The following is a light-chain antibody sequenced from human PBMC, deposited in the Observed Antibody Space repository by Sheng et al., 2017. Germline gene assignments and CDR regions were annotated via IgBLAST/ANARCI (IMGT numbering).Light chain of an antibody. Sequence: EVVLTQSPATLSVSPGERATLSCRASQSVGDFLAWFQQKPGQAPRLLISRASTRATATPARFSGSGSETDFTLTISSLEPEDFAVYFCQQYGGSPLVTFGQGTRLDIK. CDR2: RAS. CDR1: QSVGDF. CDR3: QQYGGSPLVT. J-gene: IGKJ5*01. V-gene: IGKV3-20*01.